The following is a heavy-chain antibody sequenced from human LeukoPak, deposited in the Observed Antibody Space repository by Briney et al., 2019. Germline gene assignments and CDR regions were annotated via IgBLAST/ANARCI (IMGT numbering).Heavy chain of an antibody. J-gene: IGHJ4*02. CDR3: AKEGSNGDFDY. D-gene: IGHD1-26*01. CDR1: GFTFSSYA. Sequence: GGSLRLSCAASGFTFSSYAMHWVRQAPGKGLEYVSAISSNGGSTYYANSVKGRFTVSRDNSKNTLYLKMNSLRAEDTAVYYCAKEGSNGDFDYWGQGTLVTVSS. V-gene: IGHV3-64*01. CDR2: ISSNGGST.